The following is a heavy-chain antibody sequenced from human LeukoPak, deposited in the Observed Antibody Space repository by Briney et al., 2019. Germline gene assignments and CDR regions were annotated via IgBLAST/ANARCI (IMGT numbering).Heavy chain of an antibody. V-gene: IGHV1-69*02. CDR1: GGTFSSYT. CDR2: IIPILGIA. CDR3: ASQVGRLCSSTSCSDAFDI. J-gene: IGHJ3*02. D-gene: IGHD2-2*01. Sequence: SVKVSCKASGGTFSSYTISWVRQAPGQGLEWMGRIIPILGIANYVQKFQGRVTITADKSTSTAYMELSSLRSEDTAVYYCASQVGRLCSSTSCSDAFDIWGQGTMVTVSS.